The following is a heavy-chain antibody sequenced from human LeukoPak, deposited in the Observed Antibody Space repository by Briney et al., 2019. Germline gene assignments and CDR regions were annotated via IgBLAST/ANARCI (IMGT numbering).Heavy chain of an antibody. D-gene: IGHD3-10*01. CDR3: ARQQQPLYYYGSGSYYRY. J-gene: IGHJ4*02. Sequence: SETLSLTCAVYGGSFSGYYWSWIRQPPGKGLEWIGEINHSGSTNYNPSLKSRVTISVDTSKNQSSLKLSSVTAADTAVYYCARQQQPLYYYGSGSYYRYWGQGTLVTVSS. CDR2: INHSGST. V-gene: IGHV4-34*01. CDR1: GGSFSGYY.